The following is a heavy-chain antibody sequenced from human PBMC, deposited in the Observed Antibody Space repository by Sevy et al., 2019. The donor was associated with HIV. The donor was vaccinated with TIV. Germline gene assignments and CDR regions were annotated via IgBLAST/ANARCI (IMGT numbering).Heavy chain of an antibody. CDR1: GFTFSSYG. D-gene: IGHD3-22*01. V-gene: IGHV3-30*18. Sequence: GGSLRLSCAASGFTFSSYGMHWVRQAPGKGLEWVAVISYDGSNKYYADSVKDRFTISRDTSKNTLYLQMNSLRAEDTAVYYCAKDNYYDSSGYHPRGVGYFQHWGQGTLVTVSS. CDR3: AKDNYYDSSGYHPRGVGYFQH. J-gene: IGHJ1*01. CDR2: ISYDGSNK.